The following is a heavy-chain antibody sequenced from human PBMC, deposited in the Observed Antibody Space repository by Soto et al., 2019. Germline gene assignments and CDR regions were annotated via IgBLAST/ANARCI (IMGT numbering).Heavy chain of an antibody. CDR1: CYTFTSYG. CDR3: ARVDSGSYYLNYYYYGMDV. J-gene: IGHJ6*02. CDR2: ISAYNGNT. D-gene: IGHD1-26*01. Sequence: ASVKVSCKASCYTFTSYGIGWVRQAHGQGLEWMGWISAYNGNTNYAQKLQGRVTMTTDTSTSTAYMELRSLRSDDTAVYYCARVDSGSYYLNYYYYGMDVWGQGTTVTVSS. V-gene: IGHV1-18*01.